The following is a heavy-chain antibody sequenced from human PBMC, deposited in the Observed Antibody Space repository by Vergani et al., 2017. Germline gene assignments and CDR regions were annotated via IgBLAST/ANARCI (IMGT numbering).Heavy chain of an antibody. V-gene: IGHV3-33*01. CDR1: GYTFRSYV. CDR3: ASLRLPVPDQYYYMDV. CDR2: IWSDGNKK. Sequence: QEQLVESGGGVVQPGRSLRVSCAASGYTFRSYVMYWVRQAPGKGLEWVAVIWSDGNKKYYADSVKGRFTISRDNSKNTLYLQMNSLRAEDTAVYYCASLRLPVPDQYYYMDVWGEGTTVNVSS. J-gene: IGHJ6*03. D-gene: IGHD2-2*01.